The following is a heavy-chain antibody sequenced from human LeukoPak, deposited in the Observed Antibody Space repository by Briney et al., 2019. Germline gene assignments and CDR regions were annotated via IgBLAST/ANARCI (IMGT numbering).Heavy chain of an antibody. Sequence: GGSLRLSCAASGFTFSSYAMSWVRKAPGKGLEWVSAISGSGGSTYYADSVKGRFTISRDNSKNTLYLQMNSLRAEDTAVYYCAKGGSSGWYHFDYWGQGTLVTVSS. CDR2: ISGSGGST. J-gene: IGHJ4*02. V-gene: IGHV3-23*01. CDR1: GFTFSSYA. D-gene: IGHD6-19*01. CDR3: AKGGSSGWYHFDY.